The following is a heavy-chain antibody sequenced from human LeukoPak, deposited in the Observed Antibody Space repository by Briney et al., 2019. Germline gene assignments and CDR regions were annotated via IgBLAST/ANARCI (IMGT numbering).Heavy chain of an antibody. J-gene: IGHJ4*02. CDR1: GGSISSYY. V-gene: IGHV4-4*07. CDR2: IYTSGST. Sequence: PSEALSLTCTVSGGSISSYYWSWIRQPAGKGLEWIGRIYTSGSTNYNPSLKSRVTMSVDTSKNQFSLKLSSVTAADTAVYYCARHYYDSSGYGFLDYWGQGTLVTVSS. CDR3: ARHYYDSSGYGFLDY. D-gene: IGHD3-22*01.